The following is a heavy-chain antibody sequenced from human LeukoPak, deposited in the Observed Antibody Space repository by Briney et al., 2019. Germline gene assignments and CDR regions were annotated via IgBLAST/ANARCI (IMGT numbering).Heavy chain of an antibody. J-gene: IGHJ5*02. CDR3: ARDVSRVVVNWFDP. CDR1: GGTFSSYA. D-gene: IGHD2-15*01. Sequence: SVKVSCKASGGTFSSYAISWVRQAPGQGLEWMGGIIPIFGTANYAQKFQGRVTITADESTSTAYMGLSSLRSEDTAVYYCARDVSRVVVNWFDPWGQGTLVTVSS. V-gene: IGHV1-69*13. CDR2: IIPIFGTA.